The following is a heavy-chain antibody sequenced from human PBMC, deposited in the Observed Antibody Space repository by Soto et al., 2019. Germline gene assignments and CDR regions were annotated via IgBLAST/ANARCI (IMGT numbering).Heavy chain of an antibody. D-gene: IGHD3-3*01. Sequence: ASVKVSCKASGYTFTSYDINWVRQATGQGLEWLGWMNPNSGNTGYAQKFQGRVTMTRNTSISTAYMELSSLRSEDTAVYYCASGYDFWSGGAYMDVWGKGTTVTVSS. V-gene: IGHV1-8*01. CDR3: ASGYDFWSGGAYMDV. J-gene: IGHJ6*03. CDR1: GYTFTSYD. CDR2: MNPNSGNT.